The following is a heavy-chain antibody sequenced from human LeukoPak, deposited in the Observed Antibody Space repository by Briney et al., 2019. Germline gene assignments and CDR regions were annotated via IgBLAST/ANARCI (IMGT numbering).Heavy chain of an antibody. CDR3: ARAYGSLGAFDY. V-gene: IGHV1-69*04. Sequence: SVKVSCKASGGTFSSYAVSWVRQAPGQGLEWMGRIIPILGIANYAQKFQGRVTITADKSTSTAYMELSSLRSEDTAVYYCARAYGSLGAFDYWGQGTLVTVSS. CDR2: IIPILGIA. D-gene: IGHD3-10*01. J-gene: IGHJ4*02. CDR1: GGTFSSYA.